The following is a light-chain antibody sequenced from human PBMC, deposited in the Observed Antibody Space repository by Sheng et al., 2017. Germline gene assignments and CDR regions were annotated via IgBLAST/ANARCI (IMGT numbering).Light chain of an antibody. V-gene: IGKV3-15*01. CDR2: GAS. CDR1: QSVSSN. J-gene: IGKJ4*01. Sequence: EIVMTQSPATLSVSPGERATLSCRASQSVSSNLAWYQQRPGQAPRLLIYGASTRATGIPARFSGSGSGTEFTLTISSLQSEDSAVYYCQDYNDWPLTFGGGTKVEIK. CDR3: QDYNDWPLT.